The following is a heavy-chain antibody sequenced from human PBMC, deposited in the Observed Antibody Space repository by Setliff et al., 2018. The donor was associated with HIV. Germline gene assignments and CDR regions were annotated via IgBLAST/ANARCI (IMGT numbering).Heavy chain of an antibody. J-gene: IGHJ4*02. D-gene: IGHD2-15*01. V-gene: IGHV3-48*04. Sequence: GGSLRLSCAASGFTFSDYPMNWFRQTPGKGLEWVSFIHSSSSRIYYADSVKGRFTVSRDNAKNSLYLQMNNLRAEDTAVYYCGRATPYCSGGSCADYWGQGTLVTVSS. CDR3: GRATPYCSGGSCADY. CDR2: IHSSSSRI. CDR1: GFTFSDYP.